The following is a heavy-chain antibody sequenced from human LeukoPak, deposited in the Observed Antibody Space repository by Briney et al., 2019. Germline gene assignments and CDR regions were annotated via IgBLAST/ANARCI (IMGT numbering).Heavy chain of an antibody. J-gene: IGHJ1*01. Sequence: KSSETLSLTCTVSGGSISSYYWSWIRQPPGKGLEWIGYIYYSGSTNYNPSLKSRVTISVDTSKNQFSLKLSSVTAADTAVYYCARGSLGYLVPFQHWGQGTLVTVSS. CDR2: IYYSGST. CDR3: ARGSLGYLVPFQH. D-gene: IGHD6-6*01. V-gene: IGHV4-59*12. CDR1: GGSISSYY.